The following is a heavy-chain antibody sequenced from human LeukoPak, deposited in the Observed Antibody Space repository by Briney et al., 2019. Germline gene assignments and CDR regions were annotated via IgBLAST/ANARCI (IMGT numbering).Heavy chain of an antibody. CDR2: IYYSGST. D-gene: IGHD2-2*01. Sequence: SQTLSLTCTVSGGSISSGGYYWSWIRQHPGKGLEWIGYIYYSGSTYYNPSLKSRVTISVDTSKNQFSLKLTSVTAADTAVYYCAGVERYCSSTSCYYGDYWGQGTLVTVSS. CDR3: AGVERYCSSTSCYYGDY. V-gene: IGHV4-31*03. CDR1: GGSISSGGYY. J-gene: IGHJ4*02.